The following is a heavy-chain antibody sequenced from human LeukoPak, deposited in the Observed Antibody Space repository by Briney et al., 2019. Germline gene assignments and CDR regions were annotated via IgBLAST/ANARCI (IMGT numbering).Heavy chain of an antibody. Sequence: SQTLSLTCAVYGGSFSGYYWSWIRQPPGKGMEWIGEIIPIGSTNCNPSLKSRVTISIDTSKNQFSLKLSSVTAADTAVYYCARDLGYCSSTSCPEGSDWFDPWGQGTLVTVSS. J-gene: IGHJ5*02. CDR3: ARDLGYCSSTSCPEGSDWFDP. D-gene: IGHD2-2*01. CDR2: IIPIGST. V-gene: IGHV4-34*12. CDR1: GGSFSGYY.